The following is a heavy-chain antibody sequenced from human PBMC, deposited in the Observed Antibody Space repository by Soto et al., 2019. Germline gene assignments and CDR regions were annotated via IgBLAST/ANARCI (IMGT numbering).Heavy chain of an antibody. J-gene: IGHJ4*02. V-gene: IGHV4-31*03. CDR2: IYYSGST. CDR3: AREKLVVVPAARASEARYFDY. CDR1: GGSISSGGYY. D-gene: IGHD2-2*01. Sequence: SETLSLTCTVSGGSISSGGYYWSWIRQHPGKGLERIGYIYYSGSTYYNPSLKSRVTISVDTSKNQFSLKLSSVTAADTAVYYCAREKLVVVPAARASEARYFDYWGQGTLVTVSS.